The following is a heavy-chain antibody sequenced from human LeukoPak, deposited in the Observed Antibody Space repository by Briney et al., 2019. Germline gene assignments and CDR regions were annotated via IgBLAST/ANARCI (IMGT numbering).Heavy chain of an antibody. J-gene: IGHJ4*02. CDR1: GGTFSSYA. D-gene: IGHD3-22*01. V-gene: IGHV1-69*13. CDR3: ARSHYYDSSGYYSDY. Sequence: GASVKVSCKASGGTFSSYAISWVRQAPGQGLEWMGGIIPIFGTANYAQKFQGRVTITADESTSTAYMELSSLRSEDTAVYYCARSHYYDSSGYYSDYWGQGTLVTVSS. CDR2: IIPIFGTA.